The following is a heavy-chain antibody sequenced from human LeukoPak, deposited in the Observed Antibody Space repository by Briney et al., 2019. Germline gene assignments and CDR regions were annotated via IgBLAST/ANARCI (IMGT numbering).Heavy chain of an antibody. CDR1: GFTFSSYG. CDR2: IWYDGSNK. V-gene: IGHV3-33*01. D-gene: IGHD4-17*01. CDR3: ARDGGDYNTYYFDY. J-gene: IGHJ4*02. Sequence: GRSLRLSCAASGFTFSSYGMHWVRQAPGKGLEWVAFIWYDGSNKYYADSVKGRFTISRDNSKNTLYLQMNSLRAEDTAVYYCARDGGDYNTYYFDYWAREPWSPSPQ.